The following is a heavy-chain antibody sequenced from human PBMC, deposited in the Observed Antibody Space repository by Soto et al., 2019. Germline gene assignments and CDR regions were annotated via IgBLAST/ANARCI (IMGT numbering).Heavy chain of an antibody. Sequence: PGGSLRLSCAASGFTFSDYYMSWIRQAPGKGLEWVSYISSSGSTIYYADSVKGRFTISRDNAKNSLDLQMSSLRAEDTAVYYCARDRKNPPRRIIVAGGPALDDWGQGTLVTFSS. CDR2: ISSSGSTI. CDR1: GFTFSDYY. CDR3: ARDRKNPPRRIIVAGGPALDD. J-gene: IGHJ4*02. D-gene: IGHD5-12*01. V-gene: IGHV3-11*04.